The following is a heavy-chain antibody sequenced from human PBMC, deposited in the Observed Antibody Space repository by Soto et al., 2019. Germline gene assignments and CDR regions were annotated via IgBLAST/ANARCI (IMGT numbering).Heavy chain of an antibody. CDR1: GFTFSDYY. CDR3: ARVQSPYDYFYYYLDV. D-gene: IGHD3-16*01. CDR2: ISSSGSAI. J-gene: IGHJ6*03. V-gene: IGHV3-11*01. Sequence: GGSLRLSCAASGFTFSDYYMSWIRQAPGKGLEWVSYISSSGSAIFYADSVKGRFTISRDNAMNSLNLQMNGLRAEDTAVYYCARVQSPYDYFYYYLDVWGKGTTVTVSS.